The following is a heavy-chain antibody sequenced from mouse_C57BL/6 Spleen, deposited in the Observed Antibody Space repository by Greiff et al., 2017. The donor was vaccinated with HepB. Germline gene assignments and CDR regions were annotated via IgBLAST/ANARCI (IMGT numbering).Heavy chain of an antibody. J-gene: IGHJ3*01. CDR3: TRYDYDVRTWFAY. D-gene: IGHD2-4*01. CDR1: GFTFSDAW. Sequence: EVKVEESGGGLVQPGGSMKLSCAASGFTFSDAWMDWVRQSPEKGLEWVAEIRNKANNHATYYAESVKGRFTISRDDSKSSVYLQMNSLRAEDTGIYYCTRYDYDVRTWFAYWGQGTLVTVSA. CDR2: IRNKANNHAT. V-gene: IGHV6-6*01.